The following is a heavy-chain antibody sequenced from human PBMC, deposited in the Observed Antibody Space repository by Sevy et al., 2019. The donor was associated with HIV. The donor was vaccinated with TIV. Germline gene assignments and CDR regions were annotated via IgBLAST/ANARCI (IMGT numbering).Heavy chain of an antibody. D-gene: IGHD3-3*01. Sequence: GGSLRLSCTVSGFTVSSNFISWVRQAPGKGLEWVSVIWLTGATYYGDSVKGRFTISRDNSKNTVYLDMNSLRAEDTAVYYCARGKHVSDYYGSFDYWGQGTLVTVSS. CDR2: IWLTGAT. CDR1: GFTVSSNF. CDR3: ARGKHVSDYYGSFDY. V-gene: IGHV3-53*01. J-gene: IGHJ4*02.